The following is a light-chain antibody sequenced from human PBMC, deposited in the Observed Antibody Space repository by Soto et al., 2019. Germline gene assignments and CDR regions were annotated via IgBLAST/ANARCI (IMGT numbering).Light chain of an antibody. CDR3: QQSRA. CDR1: QSVSSSY. Sequence: EIVLTQSPGTLSLSPGERATLSCRASQSVSSSYLAWYQQKPGQAPRLLIYGASSRATGIPDRFSGSGSGTDFTPTLSRLEPEEFAENYCQQSRAFGQGTKVEIK. V-gene: IGKV3-20*01. J-gene: IGKJ1*01. CDR2: GAS.